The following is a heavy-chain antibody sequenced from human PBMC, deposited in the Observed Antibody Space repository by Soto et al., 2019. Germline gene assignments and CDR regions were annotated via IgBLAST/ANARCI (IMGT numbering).Heavy chain of an antibody. CDR1: GGSISSGGYY. CDR3: ARGARRVTIFGVVIIGAFDI. V-gene: IGHV4-31*03. J-gene: IGHJ3*02. CDR2: IYYSGST. Sequence: SETLSLTCTVSGGSISSGGYYWSWIRQHPGKGLEWIGYIYYSGSTYYDPSLKSRVTISVDTSKNQFSLKLSSVTAADTAVYYCARGARRVTIFGVVIIGAFDIWGQGTMVTVSS. D-gene: IGHD3-3*01.